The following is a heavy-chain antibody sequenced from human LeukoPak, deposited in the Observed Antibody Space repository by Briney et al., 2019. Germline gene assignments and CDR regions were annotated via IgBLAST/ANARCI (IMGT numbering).Heavy chain of an antibody. Sequence: GGSLRLSCAASGFTFSSYSMNWVRLAPGKGLEWVSSITSGSSYIYYADSVKGRFTISRDNAKNSLYLQMNSLRAEDTAVYYCARDPSSGWYGYAFDVWGQGTMVTVSS. CDR2: ITSGSSYI. J-gene: IGHJ3*01. V-gene: IGHV3-21*01. CDR1: GFTFSSYS. D-gene: IGHD6-19*01. CDR3: ARDPSSGWYGYAFDV.